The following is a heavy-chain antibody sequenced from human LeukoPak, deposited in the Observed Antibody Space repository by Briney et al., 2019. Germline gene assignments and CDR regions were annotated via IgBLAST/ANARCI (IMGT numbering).Heavy chain of an antibody. CDR1: GYSINSGYY. D-gene: IGHD3-3*01. V-gene: IGHV4-38-2*02. CDR3: ASGPHDFWSGYYIDY. J-gene: IGHJ4*02. Sequence: SETLSLTCTVSGYSINSGYYWGWIRQPPGKGLEWIGSIYHSGSTYYNPSLKSRVTISVDTSKNQFSLKLRSVTAADTAIYYCASGPHDFWSGYYIDYWGQGTLVTVSS. CDR2: IYHSGST.